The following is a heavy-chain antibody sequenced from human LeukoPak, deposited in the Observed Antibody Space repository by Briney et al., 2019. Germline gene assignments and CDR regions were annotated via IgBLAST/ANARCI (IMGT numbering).Heavy chain of an antibody. V-gene: IGHV3-21*01. D-gene: IGHD3-10*01. Sequence: PGGSLRLSCAASGFTFSSYSMNWVRQAPGKGLEWVSSISSSSSYIYYADSVKGRFTISRDNAKNSLYLQMNSLRAEDTAVYYCAREEVVRGTLGYYFDYWGQGTLVTVSS. J-gene: IGHJ4*02. CDR2: ISSSSSYI. CDR1: GFTFSSYS. CDR3: AREEVVRGTLGYYFDY.